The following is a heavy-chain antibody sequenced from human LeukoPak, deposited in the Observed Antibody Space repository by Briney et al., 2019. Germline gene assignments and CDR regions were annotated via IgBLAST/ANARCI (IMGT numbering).Heavy chain of an antibody. D-gene: IGHD5-24*01. CDR1: GFTFSNYG. CDR3: AKEREAFSAYDY. CDR2: ISPDGSGK. Sequence: PGGSLRLSCAASGFTFSNYGMHWVRQGPGKGLEWVAVISPDGSGKFYADAVKGRFTISRDNSMNTLFLQMNSLRGEDTALYYCAKEREAFSAYDYWGQGTLVTVSS. J-gene: IGHJ4*02. V-gene: IGHV3-30*18.